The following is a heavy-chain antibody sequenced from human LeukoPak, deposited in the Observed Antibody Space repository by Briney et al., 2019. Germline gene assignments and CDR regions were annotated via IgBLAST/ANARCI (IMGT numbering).Heavy chain of an antibody. CDR1: GFTFSSYG. V-gene: IGHV3-21*01. CDR2: ISSSSNYI. CDR3: ARYYDFWSDYYTVSKYYMDV. D-gene: IGHD3-3*01. J-gene: IGHJ6*03. Sequence: GGSLRLSCAASGFTFSSYGMHWVRQAPGKGLEWVSSISSSSNYIYYADSVKGRFTISRDNAKNSLYLQMNSLRAEDTAVYYCARYYDFWSDYYTVSKYYMDVWGKGTTVTVSS.